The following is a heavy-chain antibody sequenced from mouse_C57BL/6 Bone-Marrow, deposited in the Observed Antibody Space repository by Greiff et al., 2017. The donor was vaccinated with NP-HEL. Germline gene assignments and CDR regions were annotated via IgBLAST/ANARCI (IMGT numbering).Heavy chain of an antibody. J-gene: IGHJ3*01. CDR1: GFTFSDAW. Sequence: EVKLVESGGGLVQPGGSMKLSCAASGFTFSDAWMDWVRQSPEKGLEWVAEIRNKANNPATYYAESVKGRFTISRDDSKSSVYLQMNSLRAEDTGIYYCTRPYYDYPFAYWGQGTLVTVSA. CDR3: TRPYYDYPFAY. D-gene: IGHD2-4*01. V-gene: IGHV6-6*01. CDR2: IRNKANNPAT.